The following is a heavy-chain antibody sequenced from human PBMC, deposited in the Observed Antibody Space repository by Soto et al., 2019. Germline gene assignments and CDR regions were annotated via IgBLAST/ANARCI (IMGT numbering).Heavy chain of an antibody. Sequence: PGGSLRLSCALSGFSVSSNYLSWVRQAPGKGLEWVSVHYSGGSTYYADSVQGRFTISRDKSNNTLYLQMRRVRAEDTAVYFCARHRHPRGTVGATSPLDPWGQGTPVTVSS. D-gene: IGHD1-26*01. CDR2: HYSGGST. V-gene: IGHV3-53*01. J-gene: IGHJ5*02. CDR3: ARHRHPRGTVGATSPLDP. CDR1: GFSVSSNY.